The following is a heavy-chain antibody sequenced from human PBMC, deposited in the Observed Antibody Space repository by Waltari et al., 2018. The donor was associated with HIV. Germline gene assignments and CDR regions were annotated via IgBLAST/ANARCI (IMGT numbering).Heavy chain of an antibody. Sequence: VQLQQRGAGLLKPSETMSLTCAVYGGSFSGYYWTLIRQPPGKGLEWIGEINHSGSTNYNPSLKSRVTISVDTSKNQFSLKLSSVTAADTAVYYCARDSGVGYGGLYYFDYWGQGTLVTVSS. CDR1: GGSFSGYY. V-gene: IGHV4-34*01. J-gene: IGHJ4*02. CDR2: INHSGST. CDR3: ARDSGVGYGGLYYFDY. D-gene: IGHD4-17*01.